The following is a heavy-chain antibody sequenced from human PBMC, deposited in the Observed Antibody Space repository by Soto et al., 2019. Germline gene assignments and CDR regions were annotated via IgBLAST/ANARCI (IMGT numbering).Heavy chain of an antibody. CDR3: LTINSYGPPGRGYYYGMDV. CDR1: GFTVSSNY. CDR2: IYSGGST. V-gene: IGHV3-53*04. Sequence: EVQLVESGGGLVQPGGSLRLSCAASGFTVSSNYMSWVRQAPGKGLEWVSVIYSGGSTYYADSVKGRFTISRHNSKNTLYLQMNSLRAEDTAVYYCLTINSYGPPGRGYYYGMDVWGQGTTVTVSS. D-gene: IGHD5-18*01. J-gene: IGHJ6*02.